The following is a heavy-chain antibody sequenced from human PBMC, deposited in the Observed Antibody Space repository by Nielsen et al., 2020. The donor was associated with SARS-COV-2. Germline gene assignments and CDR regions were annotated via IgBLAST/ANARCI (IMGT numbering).Heavy chain of an antibody. Sequence: SLKISCAASGFTFDDYAMHWVRQAPGKGLEWVSGISWNSGSIGYADSVKGRFTISRDNAKNSLYLQMNSLRAEDTALYYCAKDTYNLYYYGMDVWGQGTTVTVSS. J-gene: IGHJ6*02. D-gene: IGHD1-1*01. CDR1: GFTFDDYA. V-gene: IGHV3-9*01. CDR3: AKDTYNLYYYGMDV. CDR2: ISWNSGSI.